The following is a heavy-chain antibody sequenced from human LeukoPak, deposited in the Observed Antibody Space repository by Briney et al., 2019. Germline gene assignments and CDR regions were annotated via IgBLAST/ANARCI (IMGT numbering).Heavy chain of an antibody. J-gene: IGHJ4*02. D-gene: IGHD3-22*01. CDR3: AKDANYYDSSGYLPYFDY. CDR2: ISGSGGST. CDR1: GFTFSSYG. Sequence: GGTLRLSCAASGFTFSSYGMSWVRQAPGKGLEWVSAISGSGGSTYYADSVKGRITISRDNSKNTLYLQMNSLRAEDTAVYYCAKDANYYDSSGYLPYFDYWGQGTLVTVSS. V-gene: IGHV3-23*01.